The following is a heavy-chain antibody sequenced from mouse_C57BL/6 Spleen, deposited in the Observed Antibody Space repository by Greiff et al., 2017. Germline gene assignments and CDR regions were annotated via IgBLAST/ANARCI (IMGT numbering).Heavy chain of an antibody. V-gene: IGHV1-22*01. J-gene: IGHJ2*01. CDR3: ARERITTVVEDY. CDR2: INPNNGGT. Sequence: VQLKQSGPELVKPGASVKMSCKASGYTFTDYNMHWVKQSHGKSLEWIGYINPNNGGTSYNQKFKGKATLTVNKSSSTAYMELRSLTSEDSAVYYCARERITTVVEDYWGQGTTLTVSS. CDR1: GYTFTDYN. D-gene: IGHD1-1*01.